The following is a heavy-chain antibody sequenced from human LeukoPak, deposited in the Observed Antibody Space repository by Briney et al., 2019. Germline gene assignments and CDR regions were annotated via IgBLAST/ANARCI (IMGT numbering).Heavy chain of an antibody. Sequence: TGGSLRLSCAASGFTFSSYWMGWVRQAPGKGLEWVANIKQDGSEKYYADSVKGRFTISRDNAKNSLYLQMNSLRAEDTAVYYCASINSSSWYPTYFDYWGQGTLVTVSS. CDR2: IKQDGSEK. D-gene: IGHD6-13*01. CDR3: ASINSSSWYPTYFDY. V-gene: IGHV3-7*01. J-gene: IGHJ4*02. CDR1: GFTFSSYW.